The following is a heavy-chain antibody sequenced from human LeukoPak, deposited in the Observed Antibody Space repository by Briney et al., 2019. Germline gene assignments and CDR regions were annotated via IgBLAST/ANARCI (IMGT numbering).Heavy chain of an antibody. V-gene: IGHV3-74*01. CDR3: ARGSGSSGWSASFYYY. Sequence: GSLRLSCAASGFTFSSYWMHWVRQAPGKGLVWVSRINSDGSSTSYADSVKGRFTISRDNAKNTLYLQMNSLRAEDTAVYYCARGSGSSGWSASFYYYWGQGTLVTVSS. CDR1: GFTFSSYW. CDR2: INSDGSST. J-gene: IGHJ4*02. D-gene: IGHD6-19*01.